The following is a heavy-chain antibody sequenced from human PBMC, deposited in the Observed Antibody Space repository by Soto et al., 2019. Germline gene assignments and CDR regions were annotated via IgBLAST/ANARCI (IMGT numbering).Heavy chain of an antibody. CDR3: ASGRYYDFWSGGDYFDY. Sequence: QVQLVQSGAEVKKPGASVKVSCKASGYTFTSYGISWVRQAPGQGREWMGWISAYNGNTNYAQKLQGRVTMTTDTSTRPAYMELRSLRSDDTAVYYCASGRYYDFWSGGDYFDYWGQGTLVTVSS. V-gene: IGHV1-18*04. J-gene: IGHJ4*02. CDR1: GYTFTSYG. D-gene: IGHD3-3*01. CDR2: ISAYNGNT.